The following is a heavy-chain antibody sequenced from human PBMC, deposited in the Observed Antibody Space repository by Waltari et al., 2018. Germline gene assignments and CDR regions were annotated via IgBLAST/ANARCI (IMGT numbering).Heavy chain of an antibody. V-gene: IGHV3-30*18. CDR2: ISYDGSNK. CDR1: GFTFSSYG. CDR3: AKETWTTVTPYYYYMDV. D-gene: IGHD4-17*01. Sequence: QVQLVESGGGVVQPGRSLRLSCAASGFTFSSYGMQWVRQAPGKGLEWVAVISYDGSNKYYADSVKGRFTISRDNSKNTLYLQMNSLRAEDTAVYYCAKETWTTVTPYYYYMDVCGKGTTVT. J-gene: IGHJ6*03.